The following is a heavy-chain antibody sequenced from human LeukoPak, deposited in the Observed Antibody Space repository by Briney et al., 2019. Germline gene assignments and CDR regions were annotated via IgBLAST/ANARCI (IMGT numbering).Heavy chain of an antibody. D-gene: IGHD3-10*01. CDR3: VRGWNYYGSGSPGDP. V-gene: IGHV3-7*02. Sequence: PGGSLRLSCATSGFTFSNYWMTWVRQAPGKGLEWVANINRDGSDKYYMASVQGRFTFSRDNAKNTLYLQMNSLTAEDTAVYYCVRGWNYYGSGSPGDPWGQGTLVTVSS. J-gene: IGHJ5*02. CDR1: GFTFSNYW. CDR2: INRDGSDK.